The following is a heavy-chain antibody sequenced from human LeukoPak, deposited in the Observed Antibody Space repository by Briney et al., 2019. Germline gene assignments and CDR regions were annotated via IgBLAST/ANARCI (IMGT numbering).Heavy chain of an antibody. D-gene: IGHD2-15*01. Sequence: GGSLRLSCAASGFTFSSYSMNWVRQAPGKGLEWVSSISSSSSYIYYADSVKGRFTISRDNAKNSLYLQMNSLRAEDTAVYYCARELLDCYYMDVWGKGTTVTVSS. CDR2: ISSSSSYI. CDR3: ARELLDCYYMDV. J-gene: IGHJ6*03. CDR1: GFTFSSYS. V-gene: IGHV3-21*01.